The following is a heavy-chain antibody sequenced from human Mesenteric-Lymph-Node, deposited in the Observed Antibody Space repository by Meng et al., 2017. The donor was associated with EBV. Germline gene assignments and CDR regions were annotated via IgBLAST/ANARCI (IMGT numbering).Heavy chain of an antibody. J-gene: IGHJ4*02. CDR3: AREKNSGWYQIGY. CDR1: GFSFSAYS. V-gene: IGHV3-30-3*01. Sequence: QVLRGESGGGCVKPGRSLRLSCADSGFSFSAYSMHWVRQAPGKGLEWVAVIWYDGSNKYYADSVKGRFTISRDSSKNTLYLQMNSLRAEDTAMYYCAREKNSGWYQIGYWGQGTLVTVSS. D-gene: IGHD6-19*01. CDR2: IWYDGSNK.